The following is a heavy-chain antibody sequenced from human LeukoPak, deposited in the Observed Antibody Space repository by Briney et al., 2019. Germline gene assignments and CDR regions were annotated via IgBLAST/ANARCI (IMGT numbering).Heavy chain of an antibody. D-gene: IGHD3-10*02. V-gene: IGHV1-18*01. Sequence: ASVKVSCKASGYTFTTYGINWVRQAPGQGLEWMGWISTYNGYTNYAQNLQGRVTMTIDTSTSTAYMELRSLTSDDTAVYYCARGIDMFYYYYYMDVWGKGTTVTISS. CDR2: ISTYNGYT. J-gene: IGHJ6*03. CDR1: GYTFTTYG. CDR3: ARGIDMFYYYYYMDV.